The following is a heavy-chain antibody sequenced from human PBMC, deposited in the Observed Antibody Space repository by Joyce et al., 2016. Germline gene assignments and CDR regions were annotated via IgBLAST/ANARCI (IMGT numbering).Heavy chain of an antibody. CDR1: GFSFNTYS. CDR3: ARVGRTGYTCDY. V-gene: IGHV3-48*02. CDR2: ISASSGTR. Sequence: EVQLVESGGGLVQPGGSLRLSCAASGFSFNTYSINWVRQAPGKGLDWLSYISASSGTRYYADSVKGRFTISRDNAKNSVYLQMNSLRDEDTAVYYCARVGRTGYTCDYWGQGTLVTVSS. J-gene: IGHJ4*02. D-gene: IGHD5-24*01.